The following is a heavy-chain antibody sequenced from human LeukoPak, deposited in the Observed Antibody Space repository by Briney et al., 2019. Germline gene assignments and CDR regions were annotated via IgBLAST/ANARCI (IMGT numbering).Heavy chain of an antibody. Sequence: GGSLRLSCAASGFTFSSYAMHWVRQAPGKGLEWGAVISYDGSNKYYADSVKGRFTISRDNSKNTLYLQMNSLRAEDTAVYYCAKFFGSGWYFSFDYWGQGTLVTVSS. CDR3: AKFFGSGWYFSFDY. J-gene: IGHJ4*02. D-gene: IGHD6-19*01. CDR2: ISYDGSNK. V-gene: IGHV3-30-3*02. CDR1: GFTFSSYA.